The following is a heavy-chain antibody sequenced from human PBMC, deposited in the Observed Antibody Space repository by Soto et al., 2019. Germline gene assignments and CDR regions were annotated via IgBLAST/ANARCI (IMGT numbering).Heavy chain of an antibody. CDR3: ARYSGSNTRAFDI. CDR1: GFTFSDHY. Sequence: PGGSLRLSCAASGFTFSDHYMDWVRQAPGKGLEWVGRIRNKANSYTTEYAASVKGRFIISRDDSKNSLYLQMNSLRTEDTALYYCARYSGSNTRAFDIWGQGTMVTVS. J-gene: IGHJ3*02. CDR2: IRNKANSYTT. D-gene: IGHD1-26*01. V-gene: IGHV3-72*01.